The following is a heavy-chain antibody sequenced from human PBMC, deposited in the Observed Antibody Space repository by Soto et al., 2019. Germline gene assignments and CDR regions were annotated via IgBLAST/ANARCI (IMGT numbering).Heavy chain of an antibody. CDR1: GFSFSGFD. CDR3: AKSQEIGTHFFDS. V-gene: IGHV3-13*01. Sequence: GGSLRLSCTASGFSFSGFDMHWVRQPTGKGLEWVSSIGTAGDTYYAVSVKGRFTISRDNAKNSLSLQMNSLRAGDMAVYFCAKSQEIGTHFFDSWGQGTQVTVSS. D-gene: IGHD6-13*01. J-gene: IGHJ4*02. CDR2: IGTAGDT.